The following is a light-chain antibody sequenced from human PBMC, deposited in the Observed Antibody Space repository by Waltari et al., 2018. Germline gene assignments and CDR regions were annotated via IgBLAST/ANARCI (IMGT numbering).Light chain of an antibody. CDR2: DKN. Sequence: SSELTQDPAVSVAMGQTVRIKCQGDSLRSYYASWYQQRPGQAPILVMYDKNNRPSGVPDRFSGSSSDDAASLTITGAQAEDEGSYYCHSRDGSGVGGSFGGGTKLTVL. J-gene: IGLJ2*01. CDR3: HSRDGSGVGGS. CDR1: SLRSYY. V-gene: IGLV3-19*01.